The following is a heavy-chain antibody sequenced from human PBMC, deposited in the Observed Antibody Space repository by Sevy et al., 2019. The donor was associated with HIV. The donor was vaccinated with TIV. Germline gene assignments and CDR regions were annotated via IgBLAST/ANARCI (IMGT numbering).Heavy chain of an antibody. CDR1: GDSVSSNGAT. J-gene: IGHJ4*02. D-gene: IGHD6-25*01. CDR2: TYYRSKWYY. Sequence: SQTLSLTCGISGDSVSSNGATWNWIRQSPSRGLEWLGRTYYRSKWYYDYALFVKSRITINPAKSKNQYSLVLNSVTPEDTAVDYGASASGTWDGVQRQFDYWGQGTLVIVSS. V-gene: IGHV6-1*01. CDR3: ASASGTWDGVQRQFDY.